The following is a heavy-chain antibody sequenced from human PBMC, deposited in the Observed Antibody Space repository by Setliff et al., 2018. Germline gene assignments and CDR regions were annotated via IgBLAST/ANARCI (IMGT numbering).Heavy chain of an antibody. V-gene: IGHV1-18*01. Sequence: ASVKVSCKSFGYTFSAYGVSWVRQAPGQGLEWMGWVNPDNGDTKNAQKFQGRVALTTDTSTATVFMELRSLTSDDTAVYYCARSPPNRGSGSGWYGDFWGQGTLVTVSS. CDR3: ARSPPNRGSGSGWYGDF. D-gene: IGHD6-19*01. CDR2: VNPDNGDT. CDR1: GYTFSAYG. J-gene: IGHJ4*02.